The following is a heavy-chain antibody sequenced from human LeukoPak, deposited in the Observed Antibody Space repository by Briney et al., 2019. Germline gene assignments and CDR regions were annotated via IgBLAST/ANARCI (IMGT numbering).Heavy chain of an antibody. Sequence: SETLSLTCAVYGGSFSGYYWSWIRQPPGKGLEWIGEINHSGSTNYNPSLRSRVTVSVHTSKNQLSLKLSSVTAADTAVYYCARQWLVSPLFDYWGQGTLVTLSS. V-gene: IGHV4-34*01. J-gene: IGHJ4*02. CDR1: GGSFSGYY. CDR3: ARQWLVSPLFDY. CDR2: INHSGST. D-gene: IGHD6-19*01.